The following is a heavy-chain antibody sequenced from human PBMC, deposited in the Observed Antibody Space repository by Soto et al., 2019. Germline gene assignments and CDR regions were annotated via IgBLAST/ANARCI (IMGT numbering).Heavy chain of an antibody. CDR2: IDPNSGGT. CDR1: GYAFTGYY. V-gene: IGHV1-2*02. CDR3: ARALTIAVADFFDY. Sequence: ASVKVSCKASGYAFTGYYMHWVRQAPGQGLEWMGWIDPNSGGTNYAQKFQGRVTMTRDTSISTAYMELSRLRSDDTAVYYCARALTIAVADFFDYWGQEPWSPSPQ. J-gene: IGHJ4*01. D-gene: IGHD6-19*01.